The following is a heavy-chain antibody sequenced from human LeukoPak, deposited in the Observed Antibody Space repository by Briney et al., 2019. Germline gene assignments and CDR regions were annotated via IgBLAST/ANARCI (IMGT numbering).Heavy chain of an antibody. J-gene: IGHJ6*03. CDR3: ARVYGDYYYYYYMDV. Sequence: PGGSLRLSCAASGFTFSNYGMHWVRQAPGKGLEWVAFIHYDISNKYYADSVKGRFTISRDNAKNSLYLQMNSLRAEDTAVYYCARVYGDYYYYYYMDVWGKGTTVTISS. D-gene: IGHD4-17*01. CDR1: GFTFSNYG. V-gene: IGHV3-30*02. CDR2: IHYDISNK.